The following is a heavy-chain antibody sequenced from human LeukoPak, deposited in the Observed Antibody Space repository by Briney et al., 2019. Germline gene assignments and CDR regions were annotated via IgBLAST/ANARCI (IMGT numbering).Heavy chain of an antibody. CDR2: ISSSSSYI. V-gene: IGHV3-21*01. J-gene: IGHJ4*02. CDR3: ARDGGYEAYFDY. Sequence: GGSLRLSCAASGFTFSSYSMNWVRQAPGKGLEWVSSISSSSSYIYYADSVKGRFTISRDNAKNSLYLQMNSLRAEDTAVYYCARDGGYEAYFDYWGQGTLVTVSS. CDR1: GFTFSSYS. D-gene: IGHD5-12*01.